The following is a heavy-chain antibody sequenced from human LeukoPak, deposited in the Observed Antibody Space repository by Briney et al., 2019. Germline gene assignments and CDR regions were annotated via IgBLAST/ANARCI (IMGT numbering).Heavy chain of an antibody. CDR2: IYHSGST. J-gene: IGHJ4*02. CDR3: AREDIVLMVYASPGGFDY. V-gene: IGHV4-38-2*02. D-gene: IGHD2-8*01. Sequence: SETLSLTCTVSGYSISSGYYWGWIRQPPGKGLEWIGSIYHSGSTYYNPSLKSRVTISVDTSKNQFSLKLSSVTAADTAVYYCAREDIVLMVYASPGGFDYWGQGTLVTVSS. CDR1: GYSISSGYY.